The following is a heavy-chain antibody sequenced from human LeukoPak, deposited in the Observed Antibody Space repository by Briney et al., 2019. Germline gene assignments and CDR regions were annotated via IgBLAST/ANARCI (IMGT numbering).Heavy chain of an antibody. D-gene: IGHD3-10*01. CDR3: AKGVRITMVRGAFDI. CDR1: GFTFSTFA. Sequence: GGSLRLSCAASGFTFSTFAMIWVRQPPGKGLEWVSSIFPSGGEIHYADSVRGRFTISRDNSKSTLSLQMNSLRAEDTAIYYCAKGVRITMVRGAFDIWGQGTMVTVSS. J-gene: IGHJ3*02. CDR2: IFPSGGEI. V-gene: IGHV3-23*01.